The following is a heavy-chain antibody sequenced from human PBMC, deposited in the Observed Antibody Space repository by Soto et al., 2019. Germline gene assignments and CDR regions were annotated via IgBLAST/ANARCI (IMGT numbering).Heavy chain of an antibody. V-gene: IGHV6-1*01. D-gene: IGHD6-6*01. CDR3: ARAGTYSSSAIDY. CDR1: GDSVSSNSAA. Sequence: SQTLSLTCVISGDSVSSNSAAWNWIRQSPSRGLEWLGRTYYRSKWYNEYAVSVKSRITINSDTSKNQFSLQLNSVTPGDTAVYYCARAGTYSSSAIDYWGQGTLVTVSS. CDR2: TYYRSKWYN. J-gene: IGHJ4*02.